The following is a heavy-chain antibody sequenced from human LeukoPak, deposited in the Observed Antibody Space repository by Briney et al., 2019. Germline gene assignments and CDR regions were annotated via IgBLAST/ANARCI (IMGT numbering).Heavy chain of an antibody. CDR1: GFTFSSYG. Sequence: GGSLRLSCAASGFTFSSYGMHWVRQAPGKGLEWVAFIRYDGSNKYYADSVKGRFTISRDNSKNTLYLQMNSLRAEDTAVYYCARDQRETTVALDYWGQGTLVTVSS. CDR3: ARDQRETTVALDY. D-gene: IGHD4-23*01. V-gene: IGHV3-30*02. J-gene: IGHJ4*02. CDR2: IRYDGSNK.